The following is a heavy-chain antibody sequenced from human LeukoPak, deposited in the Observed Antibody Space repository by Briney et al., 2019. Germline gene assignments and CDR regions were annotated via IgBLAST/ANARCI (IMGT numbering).Heavy chain of an antibody. CDR2: IRQDGSEI. CDR3: ARVRTEWYIDL. CDR1: GFIFSTYW. D-gene: IGHD2-8*02. J-gene: IGHJ2*01. Sequence: GGSLRLSCTASGFIFSTYWMTWVRQAPGMGLEWVANIRQDGSEILYVDSVKGRFIISRDNTKNSLYLQLNSLRGEDTAVYYCARVRTEWYIDLWGRGTLVTVSS. V-gene: IGHV3-7*01.